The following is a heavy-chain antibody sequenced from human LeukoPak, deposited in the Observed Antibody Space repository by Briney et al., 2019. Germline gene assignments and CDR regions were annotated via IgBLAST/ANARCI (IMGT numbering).Heavy chain of an antibody. CDR3: ARLDSSGYYIFDY. D-gene: IGHD3-22*01. V-gene: IGHV4-39*01. Sequence: SDTLSLTCTVSGGSISSSSYYWGWIRQPPGKGLEWIGSIYYSGITYYNPSLKSRVTISVDTSKNQFSLKLSSVTAADTAVYYCARLDSSGYYIFDYWGQGTLVT. CDR2: IYYSGIT. CDR1: GGSISSSSYY. J-gene: IGHJ4*02.